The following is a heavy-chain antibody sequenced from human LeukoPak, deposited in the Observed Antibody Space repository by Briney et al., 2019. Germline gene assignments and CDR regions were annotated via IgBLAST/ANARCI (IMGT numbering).Heavy chain of an antibody. D-gene: IGHD6-13*01. CDR3: ARDPRIAAAAHFDY. CDR2: TDYRSRWYN. J-gene: IGHJ4*02. Sequence: SQTLSLTCAISGDSVSSKSAAWNWIRQSPSRGLEWLGRTDYRSRWYNDSALSVKSRITINPDTSKNQFSLQLNSVTPEDTAVYYCARDPRIAAAAHFDYWGQGTLVTVSS. CDR1: GDSVSSKSAA. V-gene: IGHV6-1*01.